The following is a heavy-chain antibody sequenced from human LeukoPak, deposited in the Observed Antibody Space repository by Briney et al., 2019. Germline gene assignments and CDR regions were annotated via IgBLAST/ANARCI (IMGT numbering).Heavy chain of an antibody. CDR3: ARAQFSIVGATTAYFDY. V-gene: IGHV3-53*01. J-gene: IGHJ4*02. Sequence: GGSLRLSCAASVFTVSRNYMSCVRQAPGKGLEWVSVIYSGGSTYYADSVKGRFTISRDNSKNTLYLQMNSLRDEDTAVYYCARAQFSIVGATTAYFDYWGQGTLVTVSS. CDR1: VFTVSRNY. D-gene: IGHD1-26*01. CDR2: IYSGGST.